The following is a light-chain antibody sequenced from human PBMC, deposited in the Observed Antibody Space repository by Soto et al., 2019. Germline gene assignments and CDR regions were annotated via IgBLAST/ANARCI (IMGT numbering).Light chain of an antibody. V-gene: IGKV3-20*01. CDR2: GAS. Sequence: EIVLTQSPGTLSLSPGERATLSCRASQSIRNNYLAWYQQKPGQAPRLLLHGASTRATDIPDRFRGSGSGTDFTLTITRLEPEDFTVFYCQQYGTSPTFGQGTKVEIK. CDR1: QSIRNNY. CDR3: QQYGTSPT. J-gene: IGKJ1*01.